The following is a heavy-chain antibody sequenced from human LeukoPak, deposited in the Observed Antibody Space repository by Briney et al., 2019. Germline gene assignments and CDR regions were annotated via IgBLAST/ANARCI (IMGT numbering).Heavy chain of an antibody. CDR3: ATLVRLLWFGEGAFDI. Sequence: ASVKVSCKVSGYTLTELSMHWVRQAPGKGLEWMGGFDPEDGETIYAQKFQGRVTMTEDTSTDTAYMELSSLRSEDTAVYYCATLVRLLWFGEGAFDIWGQGTMVTVSS. D-gene: IGHD3-10*01. J-gene: IGHJ3*02. CDR2: FDPEDGET. CDR1: GYTLTELS. V-gene: IGHV1-24*01.